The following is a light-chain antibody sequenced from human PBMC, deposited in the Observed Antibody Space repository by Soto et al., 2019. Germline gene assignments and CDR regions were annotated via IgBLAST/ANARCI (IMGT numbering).Light chain of an antibody. CDR3: QQFGSSPGFT. J-gene: IGKJ3*01. CDR2: GAS. V-gene: IGKV3-20*01. Sequence: EIVLTQSPGTLSLSPGERATLSCRARQSINIRYLAWYQQKPGQAPRLLIYGASSRATGIPDRFSGSGSGTDFTLTISRLEPEDFAVYYCQQFGSSPGFTFGPGTKVDIK. CDR1: QSINIRY.